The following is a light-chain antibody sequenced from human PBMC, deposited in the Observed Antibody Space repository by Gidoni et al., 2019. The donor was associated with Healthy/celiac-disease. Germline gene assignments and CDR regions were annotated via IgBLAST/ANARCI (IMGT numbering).Light chain of an antibody. CDR1: PSISSN. Sequence: DIQMTQSPSSLSASVGDRVTITCRAGPSISSNLNWYQPKPGKAPKLLLYAASSLQRGVPSRFSGSGSGTDFTLPIRSLQPEDFATYFCLQSYSTPRTFXXXTKLEIK. CDR2: AAS. J-gene: IGKJ2*02. V-gene: IGKV1-39*01. CDR3: LQSYSTPRT.